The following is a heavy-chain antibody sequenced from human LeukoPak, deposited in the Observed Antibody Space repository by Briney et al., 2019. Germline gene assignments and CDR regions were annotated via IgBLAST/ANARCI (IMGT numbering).Heavy chain of an antibody. CDR1: GGSISSGGYY. D-gene: IGHD1-26*01. J-gene: IGHJ4*02. CDR3: AREWAAQLDY. V-gene: IGHV4-30-2*01. CDR2: IYHSGST. Sequence: PSETLSLTCTVSGGSISSGGYYWSWIRQPPGKGLEWIGYIYHSGSTYYNPSLKSRVTISVDRSKNQFSLELSSVTAADTAVYYCAREWAAQLDYWGQGTLVTVSS.